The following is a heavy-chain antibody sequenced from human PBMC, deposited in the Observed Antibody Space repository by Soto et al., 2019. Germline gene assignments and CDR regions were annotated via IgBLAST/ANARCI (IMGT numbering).Heavy chain of an antibody. V-gene: IGHV1-46*01. D-gene: IGHD2-2*01. Sequence: ASVKVSCKASGYTFSSYYMNWVRQAPGQGLEWLGIINPSGGYTTYAQRFLGRVTMTSDTSTSTVHMELGSLTSGDTAVYYCARDEPVLPAANVDYWGQGTLVTVSS. CDR1: GYTFSSYY. CDR2: INPSGGYT. J-gene: IGHJ4*02. CDR3: ARDEPVLPAANVDY.